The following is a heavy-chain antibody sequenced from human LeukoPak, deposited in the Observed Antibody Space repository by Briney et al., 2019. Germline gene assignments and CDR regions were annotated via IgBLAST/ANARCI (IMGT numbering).Heavy chain of an antibody. CDR1: GGSFSGYY. D-gene: IGHD1-14*01. Sequence: SETLSLTCAVYGGSFSGYYWSWIRQPPGKGLEWIEEINHSGSTNYNPSLKSRVTISVDTSKNQFSLKLSSVTAADTAVYYCARRPAPFDPWGQGTLVTVSS. CDR2: INHSGST. V-gene: IGHV4-34*01. J-gene: IGHJ5*02. CDR3: ARRPAPFDP.